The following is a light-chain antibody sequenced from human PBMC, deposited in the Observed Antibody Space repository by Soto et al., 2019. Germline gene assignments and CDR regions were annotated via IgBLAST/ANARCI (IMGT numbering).Light chain of an antibody. CDR1: QSISTE. Sequence: EIVMTQSPATLSVSPGERATRSCRASQSISTELAWSQQKPGQPPRLLIYSASTRATGVPARFTGSGSGSEFTLTISGLQSEDFAVYYCQQGHNWPLTFGQGARLE. V-gene: IGKV3-15*01. CDR3: QQGHNWPLT. CDR2: SAS. J-gene: IGKJ2*01.